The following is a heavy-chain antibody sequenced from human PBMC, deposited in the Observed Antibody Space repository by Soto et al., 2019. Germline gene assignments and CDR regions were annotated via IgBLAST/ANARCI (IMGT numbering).Heavy chain of an antibody. Sequence: QVQLVESGGGVVQPGRSLRLSCAASGFTFSSYGMHWVRQAPGKGLEWVAVIWYDGSNEYYADSVKGRFTISRDNSKNTLYLQMNSLRAEDTAVYYCARAISGWPFDYWGQGTLVTVSS. J-gene: IGHJ4*02. CDR1: GFTFSSYG. V-gene: IGHV3-33*01. CDR3: ARAISGWPFDY. D-gene: IGHD6-19*01. CDR2: IWYDGSNE.